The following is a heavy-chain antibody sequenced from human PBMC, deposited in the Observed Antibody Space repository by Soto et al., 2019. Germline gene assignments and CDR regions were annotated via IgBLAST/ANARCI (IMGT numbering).Heavy chain of an antibody. D-gene: IGHD4-17*01. Sequence: YCGGRIRKKQGKGLEWIGSIYYSGSTYYNPSLKSRVTISVDTSKNQFSLKLSPVTAADTAVYYCAIGGRPAQDITVTTYDFDYWGKGTLVIVSS. CDR2: IYYSGST. V-gene: IGHV4-39*01. J-gene: IGHJ4*02. CDR1: YC. CDR3: AIGGRPAQDITVTTYDFDY.